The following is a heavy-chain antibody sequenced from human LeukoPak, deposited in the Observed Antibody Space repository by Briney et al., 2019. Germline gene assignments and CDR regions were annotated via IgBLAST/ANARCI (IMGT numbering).Heavy chain of an antibody. CDR1: GFTFSSYA. CDR3: ARDRPHNWFDP. J-gene: IGHJ5*02. V-gene: IGHV3-30-3*01. Sequence: GGSLRLSCAASGFTFSSYAMHWVRQAPGKGLEWVAVISYDGSNKYYADSVKGRFTISRDNSKNTLYLQMNSLRVEDTAVYYCARDRPHNWFDPWGQGTLVTVSS. CDR2: ISYDGSNK. D-gene: IGHD6-6*01.